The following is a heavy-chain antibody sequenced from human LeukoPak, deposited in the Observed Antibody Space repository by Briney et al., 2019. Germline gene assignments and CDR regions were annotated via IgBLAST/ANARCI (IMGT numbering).Heavy chain of an antibody. CDR2: VHYSGST. J-gene: IGHJ4*02. Sequence: PSETLSLTCTVSGGSISRSTSYWGWFRHPPGKGLEWISGVHYSGSTYYNPSLQSRFTISVDTSKNQYSLNLTSVTAADTAFYYCATIRGGSGWYCDNWGQGTLVTVSS. CDR1: GGSISRSTSY. CDR3: ATIRGGSGWYCDN. D-gene: IGHD6-19*01. V-gene: IGHV4-39*07.